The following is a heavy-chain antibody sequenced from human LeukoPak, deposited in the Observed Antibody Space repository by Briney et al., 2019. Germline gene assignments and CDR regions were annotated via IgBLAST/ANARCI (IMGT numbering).Heavy chain of an antibody. CDR2: IYYSGST. V-gene: IGHV4-39*01. D-gene: IGHD5-12*01. CDR1: GGSISSSSYY. J-gene: IGHJ4*02. Sequence: SETLSLTCTVSGGSISSSSYYWGWIRQPPGTGLEWIGSIYYSGSTYYNPSLKSRVTISVDTSKNQFSLKLSSVTAADTAVYYCARSRGYSGYDGNYWGQGTLVTVSS. CDR3: ARSRGYSGYDGNY.